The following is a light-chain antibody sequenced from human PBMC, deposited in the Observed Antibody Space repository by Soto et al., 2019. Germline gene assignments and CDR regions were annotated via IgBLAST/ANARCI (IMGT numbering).Light chain of an antibody. V-gene: IGLV1-40*01. J-gene: IGLJ1*01. CDR2: NNN. Sequence: QSVLTQPPSVSGAPGQRVTISCTGSSSNIGAGYDVHWYQQLPGTAPKLLIYNNNNRPSGVPDRFSGSKSGTSASLAITGLQAEDEADYYCQSYDSSLSGYVFGTGPRSPS. CDR3: QSYDSSLSGYV. CDR1: SSNIGAGYD.